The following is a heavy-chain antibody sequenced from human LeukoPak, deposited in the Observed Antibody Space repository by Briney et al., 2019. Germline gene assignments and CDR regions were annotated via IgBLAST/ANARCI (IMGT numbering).Heavy chain of an antibody. J-gene: IGHJ6*02. CDR3: ARDHMVRGVIITGYYGMDV. CDR1: GFTFIRYS. D-gene: IGHD3-10*01. CDR2: VSSSSRYI. Sequence: GGSLRLSCAASGFTFIRYSVKWARQARGEGRGLVSFVSSSSRYIYYADSVKGRFTISRDNAKNALYLQMNRLRAEDTDVYYCARDHMVRGVIITGYYGMDVWGRGTTVTVSS. V-gene: IGHV3-21*01.